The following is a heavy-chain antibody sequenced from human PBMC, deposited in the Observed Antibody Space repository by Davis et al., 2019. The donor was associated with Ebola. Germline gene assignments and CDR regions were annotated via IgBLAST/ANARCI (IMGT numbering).Heavy chain of an antibody. CDR2: IYSGGTT. D-gene: IGHD3-22*01. CDR3: ARELISRGYYSGYFQH. CDR1: GFTVSSNY. Sequence: GESLKISCGASGFTVSSNYMSWVRQAPGKGLEWVSVIYSGGTTYYADSVKGRFTISRHDSKNTLYLQMNSLRAEDTAVYYCARELISRGYYSGYFQHWGQGTLVTVSS. J-gene: IGHJ1*01. V-gene: IGHV3-53*04.